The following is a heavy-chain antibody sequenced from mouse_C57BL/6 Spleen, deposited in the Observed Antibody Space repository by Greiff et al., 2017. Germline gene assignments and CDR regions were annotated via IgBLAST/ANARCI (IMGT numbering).Heavy chain of an antibody. V-gene: IGHV1-64*01. D-gene: IGHD2-2*01. Sequence: QVQLQQPGAALVKPGASVKLSCKASGYTFTSSWMHWVKQRPGQGLEWIGMIHPNSGSTNYNEKFKSKATLTVDKSSSTAYMQLSSLTSEDSAVYYCARGASTMVTEAWFAYWGQGTLVTVSA. CDR2: IHPNSGST. J-gene: IGHJ3*01. CDR1: GYTFTSSW. CDR3: ARGASTMVTEAWFAY.